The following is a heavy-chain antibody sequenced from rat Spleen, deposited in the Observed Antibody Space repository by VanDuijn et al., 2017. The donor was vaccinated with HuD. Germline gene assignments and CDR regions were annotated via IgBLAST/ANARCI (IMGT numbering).Heavy chain of an antibody. Sequence: EVKLVESGGGLVQPGRSLKLSCAASGFNFKDYWMGWVRQAPGKGLEWVASISYDGSGPSYRDSVKGRFTISRDNVKNILYLQMDSLGSEDTATYYCSRHPYFDYWGQGAMVTVSS. CDR3: SRHPYFDY. CDR2: ISYDGSGP. V-gene: IGHV5-29*01. CDR1: GFNFKDYW. J-gene: IGHJ2*01.